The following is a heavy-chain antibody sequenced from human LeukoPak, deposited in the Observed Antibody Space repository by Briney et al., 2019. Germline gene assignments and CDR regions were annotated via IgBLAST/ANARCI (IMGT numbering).Heavy chain of an antibody. CDR3: ARLPTYGDKGTYSSYYMDV. J-gene: IGHJ6*03. V-gene: IGHV4-34*01. Sequence: PSETLSLTCAVYGGSFSGYYWSWIRQPPGKGLEWIGEINHSGSTNYNPSLKSRVTISVDASKNQFSLKLSSVTAADTAVYYCARLPTYGDKGTYSSYYMDVWGKGTTVTVSS. CDR1: GGSFSGYY. D-gene: IGHD4-17*01. CDR2: INHSGST.